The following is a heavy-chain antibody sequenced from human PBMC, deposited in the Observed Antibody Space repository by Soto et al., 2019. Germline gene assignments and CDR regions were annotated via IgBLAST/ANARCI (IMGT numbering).Heavy chain of an antibody. CDR3: AKEWTPRRAFDY. D-gene: IGHD5-12*01. CDR2: ISGSGSKT. CDR1: VFKFISYA. Sequence: GWSLRLSCGSSVFKFISYAMRWVRQAPGKGLEWVAGISGSGSKTYYADSVKGRFTFSRDNSKNMLYLEMNSLRVEDTAVYYCAKEWTPRRAFDYWGQGTQVTVSS. J-gene: IGHJ4*02. V-gene: IGHV3-23*01.